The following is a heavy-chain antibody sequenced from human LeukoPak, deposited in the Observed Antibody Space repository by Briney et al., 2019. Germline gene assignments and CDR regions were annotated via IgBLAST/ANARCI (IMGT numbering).Heavy chain of an antibody. V-gene: IGHV3-74*01. CDR1: GFTFSAYW. CDR2: IKTDGSIT. J-gene: IGHJ4*02. Sequence: PGGSLRLSCAASGFTFSAYWMHWVRQVPGKGLVWISRIKTDGSITGYADSVQGRFSISRDNAKNTVYLQMNSLRAEDTAVYYCGRDRTTVTLFDYWGQGALVTVSS. D-gene: IGHD4-17*01. CDR3: GRDRTTVTLFDY.